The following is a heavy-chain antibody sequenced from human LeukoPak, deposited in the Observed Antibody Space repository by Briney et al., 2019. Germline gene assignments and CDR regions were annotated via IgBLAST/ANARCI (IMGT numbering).Heavy chain of an antibody. CDR2: MNPNSGNT. D-gene: IGHD2-15*01. J-gene: IGHJ4*02. CDR1: GYTFTSYD. CDR3: ARDLYCSGGSCHSPAGRTYDY. V-gene: IGHV1-8*01. Sequence: ASVKVCCKASGYTFTSYDINWVRQAPGQGLEWLGWMNPNSGNTGYAQKFQGRVTMTRDTSISTAYMELNSLRSEDTAVYYCARDLYCSGGSCHSPAGRTYDYWGQGTLVTVSS.